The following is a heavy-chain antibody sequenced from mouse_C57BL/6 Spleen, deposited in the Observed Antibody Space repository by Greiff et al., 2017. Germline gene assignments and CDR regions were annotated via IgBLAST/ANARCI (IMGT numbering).Heavy chain of an antibody. D-gene: IGHD1-1*01. CDR3: ARSPHYYGSSNYFDY. J-gene: IGHJ2*01. CDR2: INPSNGGT. Sequence: VQLQQPGTELVKPGASVKLSCKASGYTFTSYWMHWVKQRPGQGLEWIGNINPSNGGTNYYEKFKSKATLTVDKSSSTAYMQLSSLTSEDSAVYYCARSPHYYGSSNYFDYWGQGTTLTVSS. CDR1: GYTFTSYW. V-gene: IGHV1-53*01.